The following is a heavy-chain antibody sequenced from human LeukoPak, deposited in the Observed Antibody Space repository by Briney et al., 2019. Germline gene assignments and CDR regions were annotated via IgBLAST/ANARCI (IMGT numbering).Heavy chain of an antibody. CDR3: AKGGVYSSSWPAEYFQH. CDR2: ISGSGDST. V-gene: IGHV3-23*01. Sequence: DPGGSLRLSCAASGFTFYSYGMSWVRQAPGKGLEWVSAISGSGDSTYYADSVKGRFTISRDNSKNTLYLQMNSLRAEDTAVYYCAKGGVYSSSWPAEYFQHWGQGTLVTVSS. J-gene: IGHJ1*01. D-gene: IGHD6-13*01. CDR1: GFTFYSYG.